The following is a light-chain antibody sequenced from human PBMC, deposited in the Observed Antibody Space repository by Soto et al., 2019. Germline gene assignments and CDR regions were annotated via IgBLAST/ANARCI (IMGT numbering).Light chain of an antibody. Sequence: DIQMTQSPSTLSASVGDRVTITCRASQSISSWLAWYQQKPGKAPKVLIYDASSLGSGVPTRFSGSGSGTEFTLTTSSLQPDDLATCYCQQYNSYSSFTFGQGTKLEIK. CDR1: QSISSW. CDR3: QQYNSYSSFT. V-gene: IGKV1-5*01. J-gene: IGKJ2*01. CDR2: DAS.